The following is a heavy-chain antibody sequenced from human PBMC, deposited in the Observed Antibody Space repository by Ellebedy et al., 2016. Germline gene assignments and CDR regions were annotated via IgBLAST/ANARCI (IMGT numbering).Heavy chain of an antibody. D-gene: IGHD5-24*01. J-gene: IGHJ6*02. V-gene: IGHV3-30-3*01. Sequence: GESLKISCAASGFTFSSYAMHWVRQAPGKGLEWVAVISYDGSNKYYADSVKGRFTISRDNSKNTLYLQMNSLRAEDTAVYYCARDNIGRWLHYGMDVWGQGTTVTVSS. CDR1: GFTFSSYA. CDR2: ISYDGSNK. CDR3: ARDNIGRWLHYGMDV.